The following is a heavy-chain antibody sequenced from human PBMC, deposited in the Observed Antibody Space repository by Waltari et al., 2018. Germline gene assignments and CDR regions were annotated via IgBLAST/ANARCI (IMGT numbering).Heavy chain of an antibody. CDR2: INAGNGNT. D-gene: IGHD5-12*01. V-gene: IGHV1-3*01. Sequence: QVQLVQSGAEVKKPGASVKVSCKASGYTFTSYAMHWVRQAPGQRLEWMGWINAGNGNTKYSQKFRGRVTITRDTSASTAYMELSSLRSEDTAVYYCASHYSGYDPFDYWGQGTLVTVSS. CDR1: GYTFTSYA. CDR3: ASHYSGYDPFDY. J-gene: IGHJ4*02.